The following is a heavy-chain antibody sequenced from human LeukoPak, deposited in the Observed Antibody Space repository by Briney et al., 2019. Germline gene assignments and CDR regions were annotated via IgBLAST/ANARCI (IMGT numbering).Heavy chain of an antibody. Sequence: GASVKVSCKASGYTLTSYGISWVRQAPGQGLEWMGWISAYNGNTNYAQKLQGRVTITADESTSTAYMELSSLRSEDTAVYYCARDVVPEMATPSGAFDIWGQGTMVTVSS. D-gene: IGHD5-24*01. CDR2: ISAYNGNT. V-gene: IGHV1-18*01. CDR3: ARDVVPEMATPSGAFDI. J-gene: IGHJ3*02. CDR1: GYTLTSYG.